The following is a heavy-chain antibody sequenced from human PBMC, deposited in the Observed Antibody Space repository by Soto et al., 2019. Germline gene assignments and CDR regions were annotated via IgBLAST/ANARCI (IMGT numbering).Heavy chain of an antibody. Sequence: PSETLSLTCAVSGGSISGSNWWSWVRQPPGKGLEWIGEIYHSGSTNYNPSLKSRVTISVDKSKNQFSLKLSSVTAADTAVYYCARGVGIAARLRAGFDYWGQGTLVTVSS. CDR2: IYHSGST. D-gene: IGHD6-6*01. V-gene: IGHV4-4*02. CDR1: GGSISGSNW. CDR3: ARGVGIAARLRAGFDY. J-gene: IGHJ4*02.